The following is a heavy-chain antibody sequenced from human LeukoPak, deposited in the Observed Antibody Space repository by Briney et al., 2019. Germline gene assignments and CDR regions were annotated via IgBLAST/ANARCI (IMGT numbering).Heavy chain of an antibody. D-gene: IGHD3-22*01. J-gene: IGHJ4*02. V-gene: IGHV3-20*04. CDR1: GFTFDDYG. CDR3: ANRGHYYDSSGYYYVSYFDY. Sequence: GGSLRLSCAASGFTFDDYGMSWVRQAPGRGLEWVSGINWNGGSTGYADSVKGRFTISRDNAKNSLYLQMNSLRAEDTALYYCANRGHYYDSSGYYYVSYFDYWGQGTLVTVST. CDR2: INWNGGST.